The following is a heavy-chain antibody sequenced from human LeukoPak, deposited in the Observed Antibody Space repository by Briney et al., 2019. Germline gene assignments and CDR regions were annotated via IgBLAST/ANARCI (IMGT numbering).Heavy chain of an antibody. J-gene: IGHJ3*02. V-gene: IGHV3-53*01. Sequence: GGSLRLSCAASGFSVSSNSMSRVRQAPGKGLQWVSVIYSTGGTYYADSVKGRFTISRDTSRNTLYLQMNSLRAEDTAVYYCAGRWYRAFDIWGQGTMVTVSS. D-gene: IGHD4-23*01. CDR1: GFSVSSNS. CDR2: IYSTGGT. CDR3: AGRWYRAFDI.